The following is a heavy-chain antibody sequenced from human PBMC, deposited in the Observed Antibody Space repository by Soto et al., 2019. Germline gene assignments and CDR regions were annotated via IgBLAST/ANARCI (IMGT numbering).Heavy chain of an antibody. J-gene: IGHJ4*02. D-gene: IGHD2-21*02. V-gene: IGHV1-18*01. CDR2: ISAYNGNT. CDR3: ARVRSRKYCGGDCYLDY. CDR1: GYTFTSYG. Sequence: ASVKVSCKASGYTFTSYGISWVRQAPGQGLEWMGWISAYNGNTNYAQKLQGRVTMTTDTSTSTAYMELRSLRSDDTAVYYCARVRSRKYCGGDCYLDYCGQRTLVTVSS.